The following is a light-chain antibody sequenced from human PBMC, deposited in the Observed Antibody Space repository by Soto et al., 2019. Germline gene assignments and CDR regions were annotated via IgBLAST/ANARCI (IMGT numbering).Light chain of an antibody. CDR2: EVT. CDR1: SSDIDTYNY. CDR3: SSYTSSSTLV. Sequence: QSVLTQPASVSGSPGQSITISCIGTSSDIDTYNYVSWYQQHPGKAPKLMIYEVTNRPSGVSNRFSASKSGNTASLTISGLQAEDEADYYCSSYTSSSTLVFGGGTKVTVL. J-gene: IGLJ2*01. V-gene: IGLV2-14*01.